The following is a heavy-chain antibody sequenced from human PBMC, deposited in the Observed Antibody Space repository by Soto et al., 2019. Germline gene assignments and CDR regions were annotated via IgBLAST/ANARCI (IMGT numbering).Heavy chain of an antibody. J-gene: IGHJ4*02. CDR3: ARVRGIRGVIPSHFGL. CDR2: IIPLYGTV. Sequence: ASVKVSCKASGGTFNSYGISWVRQAPGQGLDWMGVIIPLYGTVNYAQKFQGRVSITADKSTSTAYMDLNSLRSDDTAVYYCARVRGIRGVIPSHFGLWGQGTQVTVSS. CDR1: GGTFNSYG. D-gene: IGHD3-10*01. V-gene: IGHV1-69*06.